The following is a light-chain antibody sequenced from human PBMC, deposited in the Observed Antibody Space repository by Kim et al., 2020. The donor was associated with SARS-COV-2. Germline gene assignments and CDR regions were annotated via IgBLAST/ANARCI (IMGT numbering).Light chain of an antibody. CDR2: DVN. V-gene: IGLV2-11*01. J-gene: IGLJ3*02. CDR3: CSYAGYYTWV. Sequence: QSALTQPRSVSGSPGQSVTISCTGTSSDVGGYNYVSWYQQHPGKAPKLMIYDVNKWPSGVPDRFSGSRSGNTASLTISGLQADDEADYYCCSYAGYYTWVFGGGTQLTVL. CDR1: SSDVGGYNY.